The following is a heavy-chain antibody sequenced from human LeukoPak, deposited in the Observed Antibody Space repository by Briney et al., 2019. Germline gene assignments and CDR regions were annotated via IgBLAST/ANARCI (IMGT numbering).Heavy chain of an antibody. CDR1: GFAFSFYA. CDR2: INANSGTT. Sequence: QAGRSLRLSCAASGFAFSFYAMSWLRQPPGKGLEWVSTINANSGTTSYAASVRGRFTISRDNSKNTLYLQVNSLRADDTAVYYCAKPISGGLAVTADWFDPWGQGALVVVSS. V-gene: IGHV3-23*01. J-gene: IGHJ5*01. CDR3: AKPISGGLAVTADWFDP. D-gene: IGHD6-19*01.